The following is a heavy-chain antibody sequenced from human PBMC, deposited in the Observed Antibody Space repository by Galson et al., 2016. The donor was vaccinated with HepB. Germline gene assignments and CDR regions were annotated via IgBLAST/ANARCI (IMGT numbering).Heavy chain of an antibody. CDR3: ATGIVVAGKYYYYYMDV. CDR1: GGSISSSSYY. J-gene: IGHJ6*03. V-gene: IGHV4-39*01. CDR2: IYSSDDT. Sequence: SETLSLTCTVSGGSISSSSYYWGWIRQPPGRGLEWIGSIYSSDDTYYNPSLKSRVTISVDTSKNQFSLRLNSVTAADTGVYYCATGIVVAGKYYYYYMDVWGKGTTVTVSS. D-gene: IGHD6-19*01.